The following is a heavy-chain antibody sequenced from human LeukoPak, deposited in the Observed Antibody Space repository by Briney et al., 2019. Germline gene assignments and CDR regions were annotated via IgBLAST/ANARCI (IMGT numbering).Heavy chain of an antibody. D-gene: IGHD3-22*01. Sequence: GGSLRLSCAASGFTFSNAWMSWVRQAPGKGLEWVGRIKSKTDGGTTDYAAPVKGRFTISRDDSKNTLYLQTNSLKTEDTAVYYCTTGSMLYDSSGYYYGEFDYWGQGTLVTVSS. J-gene: IGHJ4*02. CDR1: GFTFSNAW. CDR2: IKSKTDGGTT. CDR3: TTGSMLYDSSGYYYGEFDY. V-gene: IGHV3-15*01.